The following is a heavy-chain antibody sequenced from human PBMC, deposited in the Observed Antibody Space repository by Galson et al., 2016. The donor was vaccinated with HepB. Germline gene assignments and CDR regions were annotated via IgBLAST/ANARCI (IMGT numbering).Heavy chain of an antibody. Sequence: SLRLSCAASGFTFSDYHMSWIRQAPGKGLEWVSHISSSSSYTNYADSVEGRFTISRDNAKNSLYLQMNNLRAEDTAVFYCARDDSSSSYYYYGLDVWGQGTTVTVPS. D-gene: IGHD6-6*01. CDR3: ARDDSSSSYYYYGLDV. CDR2: ISSSSSYT. CDR1: GFTFSDYH. V-gene: IGHV3-11*06. J-gene: IGHJ6*02.